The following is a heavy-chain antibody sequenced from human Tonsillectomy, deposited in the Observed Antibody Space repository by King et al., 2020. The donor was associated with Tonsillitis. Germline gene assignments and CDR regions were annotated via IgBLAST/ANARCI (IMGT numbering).Heavy chain of an antibody. CDR3: VKLPEPRGLWLGELLGDYGMDV. Sequence: VQLVESGGGLVQPGGSLRLSCSASGFTFSSYAMHWVRQAPGKGLEYVSAISSHGGSTYYADSVRGRFTISRDNSKNTLYLQMSSLRAEDTAVYYCVKLPEPRGLWLGELLGDYGMDVWGQGTTVTVSS. CDR1: GFTFSSYA. J-gene: IGHJ6*02. CDR2: ISSHGGST. V-gene: IGHV3-64D*06. D-gene: IGHD3-10*01.